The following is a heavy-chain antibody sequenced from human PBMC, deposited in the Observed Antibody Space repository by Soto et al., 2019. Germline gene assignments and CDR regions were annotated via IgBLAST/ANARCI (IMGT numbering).Heavy chain of an antibody. CDR2: IMPVFRTP. J-gene: IGHJ6*02. Sequence: QVQLEQSGAEVKKPGSSVKVSCKASGGTFRTAAVSWVRQAPGQGLEWMGGIMPVFRTPDYAQKLHGRVTITADESTSTAYMELSGLSSDDTAVYYCARDTDRPQLGGNYYYILDVWGQGTTITVSS. V-gene: IGHV1-69*12. CDR3: ARDTDRPQLGGNYYYILDV. D-gene: IGHD2-8*02. CDR1: GGTFRTAA.